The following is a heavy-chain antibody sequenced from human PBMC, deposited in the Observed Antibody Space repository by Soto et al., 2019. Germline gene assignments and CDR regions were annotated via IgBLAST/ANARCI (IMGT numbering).Heavy chain of an antibody. V-gene: IGHV3-11*06. J-gene: IGHJ4*01. CDR1: GFTISGCK. Sequence: PGGSLRRSCESAGFTISGCKMNSMRKTARTALVWLAYITIGTGNTVYADSVRGRFTISADNAENSVFLQMNSLRDEDTAVYFCVRDRDIYRDMVHADLWGQGTLVTVSS. D-gene: IGHD5-18*01. CDR3: VRDRDIYRDMVHADL. CDR2: ITIGTGNT.